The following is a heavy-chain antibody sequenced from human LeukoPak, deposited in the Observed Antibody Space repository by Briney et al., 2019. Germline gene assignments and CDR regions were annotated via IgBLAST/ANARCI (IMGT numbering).Heavy chain of an antibody. CDR2: IYPGDSDT. V-gene: IGHV5-51*01. CDR3: ARRGGGAAADDAFDI. D-gene: IGHD6-13*01. J-gene: IGHJ3*02. CDR1: GYSFTSYW. Sequence: GESLKISCQASGYSFTSYWIGWVRQMPGKGLEWMGIIYPGDSDTRYSPSFQGQVTISADKSISTAYLQWSSLKASDTAMYYCARRGGGAAADDAFDIWGQGTMVTVSS.